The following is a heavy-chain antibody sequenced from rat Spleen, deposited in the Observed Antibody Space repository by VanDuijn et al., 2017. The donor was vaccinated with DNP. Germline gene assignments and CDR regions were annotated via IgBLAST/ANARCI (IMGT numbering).Heavy chain of an antibody. CDR1: GFTFSNYG. J-gene: IGHJ2*01. CDR3: ASSMGTYYPYSFDY. V-gene: IGHV5-19*01. D-gene: IGHD1-12*02. Sequence: EVQLVESGGGLVQPGRSLQLSCAASGFTFSNYGMHWIRQAPTKGLEWVASISPSGGSTYYRDSVKGRFTISKDNAKSTLYLQMDSLRSEETATYYCASSMGTYYPYSFDYWGQGVMVPVSS. CDR2: ISPSGGST.